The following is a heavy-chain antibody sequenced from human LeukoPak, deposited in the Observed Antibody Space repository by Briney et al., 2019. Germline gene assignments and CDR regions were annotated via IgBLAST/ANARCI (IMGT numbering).Heavy chain of an antibody. J-gene: IGHJ4*02. CDR3: AREEPYSSGWGPSY. Sequence: SETLSLTCTVSGGSISGGGYYWTWIRQHPGKGLEWIGYIYFSGTTYYNPSLKSRVSISVDTSKNQFSLKLSSVTAADTAVYYCAREEPYSSGWGPSYWGQGTLVTVSS. CDR2: IYFSGTT. D-gene: IGHD6-19*01. V-gene: IGHV4-31*03. CDR1: GGSISGGGYY.